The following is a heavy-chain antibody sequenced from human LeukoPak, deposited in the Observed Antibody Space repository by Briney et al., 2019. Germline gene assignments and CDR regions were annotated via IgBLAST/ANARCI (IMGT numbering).Heavy chain of an antibody. J-gene: IGHJ4*02. D-gene: IGHD2-15*01. CDR2: ISGSGTGV. CDR1: GFTFTTYE. V-gene: IGHV3-48*03. Sequence: PGGSLRLSCAASGFTFTTYEINWVRQAPGKGLEWVSYISGSGTGVYSADSVKGRFTISRDNAKNSLYLQMNSLRADDTAVYYCAKDHSLVVAATPLDYWGQGTLVTVSS. CDR3: AKDHSLVVAATPLDY.